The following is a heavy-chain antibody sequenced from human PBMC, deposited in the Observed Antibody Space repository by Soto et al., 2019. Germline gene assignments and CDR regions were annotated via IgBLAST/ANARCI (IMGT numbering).Heavy chain of an antibody. J-gene: IGHJ4*02. V-gene: IGHV3-23*01. D-gene: IGHD6-13*01. CDR2: LSGRGGSI. CDR1: GFTFSRDA. Sequence: GGSLRLSCAASGFTFSRDAMSRVRQAPGKGLEWVSGLSGRGGSIYYADSVKGRFTNSRDNSKHTLYLQMISLRAEDTAVSYCSKVRFSSSWYEEGYFDYWGQGTLVADS. CDR3: SKVRFSSSWYEEGYFDY.